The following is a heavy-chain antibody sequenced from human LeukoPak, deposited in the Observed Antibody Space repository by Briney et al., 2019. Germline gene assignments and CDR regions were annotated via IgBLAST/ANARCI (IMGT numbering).Heavy chain of an antibody. Sequence: GSLRLSCAASGFTFSSYSMNWVRQAPGKGLEWVSDISGSGGSTYYADSVKGRFTISRDNSKNTLYLQMNSLRAEDTAVYYCANVRYKYGKDYWGQGTLVTVSS. D-gene: IGHD2/OR15-2a*01. CDR2: ISGSGGST. V-gene: IGHV3-23*01. CDR1: GFTFSSYS. CDR3: ANVRYKYGKDY. J-gene: IGHJ4*02.